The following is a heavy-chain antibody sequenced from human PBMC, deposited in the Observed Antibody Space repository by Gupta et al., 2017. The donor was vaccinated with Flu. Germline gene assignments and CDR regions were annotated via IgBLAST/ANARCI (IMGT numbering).Heavy chain of an antibody. CDR2: IKSKTDGGTT. CDR1: GFTFSNAW. D-gene: IGHD2-2*01. CDR3: TTEGDIVVPYYYGMDV. Sequence: EVQLVESGGGLVKPGGSLRLSCAASGFTFSNAWMSWVRQAPGKGLEWVGRIKSKTDGGTTDYAAPVKGRFTISRDDSKNTLYLQMNSLKTEDTAVYYCTTEGDIVVPYYYGMDVWGQGTTVTVSS. V-gene: IGHV3-15*01. J-gene: IGHJ6*02.